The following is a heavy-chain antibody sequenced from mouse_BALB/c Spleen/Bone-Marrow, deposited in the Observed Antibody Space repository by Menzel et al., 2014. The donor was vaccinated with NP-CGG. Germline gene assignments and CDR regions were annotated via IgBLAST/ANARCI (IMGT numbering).Heavy chain of an antibody. Sequence: DVKLVESGGGLVQPGGSRKLSCAASGFTFSSFGMHWVRQAPEKGLEWVAYISSGSSTIYYADTVKGRFTISRDNSKNTLFLQMTSLRSEDTAMYYCARGNYGFSFYYAMDYWGQGTSVTVSS. V-gene: IGHV5-17*02. CDR3: ARGNYGFSFYYAMDY. D-gene: IGHD1-1*01. J-gene: IGHJ4*01. CDR1: GFTFSSFG. CDR2: ISSGSSTI.